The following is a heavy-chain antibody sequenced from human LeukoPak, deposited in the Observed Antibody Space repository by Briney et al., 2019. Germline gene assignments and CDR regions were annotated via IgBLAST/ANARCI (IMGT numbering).Heavy chain of an antibody. CDR3: ARVRSPYYYYMDV. J-gene: IGHJ6*03. CDR2: IYYSGST. V-gene: IGHV4-59*01. CDR1: GGSISSYY. Sequence: SETLSLTCTVSGGSISSYYWSWIRQPPGKGLEWIGYIYYSGSTNYNPSLKSRVTISVDTSKNQFSLKLSSVTAADTAVYYCARVRSPYYYYMDVWGKGTTVTVSS.